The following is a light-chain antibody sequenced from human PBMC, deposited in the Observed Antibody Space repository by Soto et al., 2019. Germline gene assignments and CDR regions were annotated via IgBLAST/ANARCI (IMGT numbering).Light chain of an antibody. CDR2: LNSDGSH. Sequence: QSVLTQSPSASASLGASVKLTCTLSSGHSSYAIAWHQQQPEKGPRYLMKLNSDGSHSKGDGIPDRFSGSRSGAERYLTISSRQSEDEADYYCQTWGTGIQVFGGGTKLTVL. J-gene: IGLJ3*02. V-gene: IGLV4-69*01. CDR3: QTWGTGIQV. CDR1: SGHSSYA.